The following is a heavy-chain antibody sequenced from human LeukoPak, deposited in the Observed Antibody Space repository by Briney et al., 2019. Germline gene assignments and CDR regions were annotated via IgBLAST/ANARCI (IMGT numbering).Heavy chain of an antibody. Sequence: GGSLRLSCAASGFPFSSYSMNWVRQAPGKGLEWVSYISSSSSTIYYADSVKGRFTISRDNAKNSLYLQMNSLRAEDTAVYYCARDFGYSYGYWFDPWGQGTLVTVSS. D-gene: IGHD5-18*01. J-gene: IGHJ5*02. CDR2: ISSSSSTI. V-gene: IGHV3-48*04. CDR3: ARDFGYSYGYWFDP. CDR1: GFPFSSYS.